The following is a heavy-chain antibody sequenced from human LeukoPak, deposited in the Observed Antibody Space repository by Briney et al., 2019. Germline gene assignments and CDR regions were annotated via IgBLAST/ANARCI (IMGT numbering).Heavy chain of an antibody. J-gene: IGHJ4*02. V-gene: IGHV1-2*02. CDR2: INPNSGGT. CDR1: GYTFTDYY. CDR3: ASEGGTYGAGIDY. Sequence: ASVKVSCKASGYTFTDYYMHWVRQAPGQGLEWMGWINPNSGGTNYAQKFQGRVTMTRDTSISTAYMELSRLRSDDTAVYYCASEGGTYGAGIDYWGQGTLVTVSS. D-gene: IGHD4-17*01.